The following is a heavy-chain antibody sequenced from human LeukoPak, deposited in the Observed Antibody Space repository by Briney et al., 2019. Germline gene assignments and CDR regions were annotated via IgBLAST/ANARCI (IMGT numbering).Heavy chain of an antibody. J-gene: IGHJ4*02. CDR3: AKVSLWFGELY. Sequence: GGSLRLSCAASGFTVSSNYMSWVRQAPGKGLEWVSVIYSGGSTYYADSVKGRFTISRDNSKNTLYLQMNSLRAEDTAVYYCAKVSLWFGELYWGQGTLVTVSS. CDR2: IYSGGST. V-gene: IGHV3-53*01. D-gene: IGHD3-10*01. CDR1: GFTVSSNY.